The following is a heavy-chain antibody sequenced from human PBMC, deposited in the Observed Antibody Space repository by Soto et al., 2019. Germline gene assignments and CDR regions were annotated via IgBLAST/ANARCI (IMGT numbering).Heavy chain of an antibody. D-gene: IGHD4-17*01. CDR1: GGSISSSSYY. CDR2: IYYSGST. J-gene: IGHJ4*02. V-gene: IGHV4-39*01. CDR3: ARSMTTVVTLDY. Sequence: KPSETLSLTCTVSGGSISSSSYYWGWIRQPPGKGLEWIGSIYYSGSTYYNPSLKSRVTISVDTSKNQFSLKLSSVTAADTAVYYCARSMTTVVTLDYWGQGTLVTVSS.